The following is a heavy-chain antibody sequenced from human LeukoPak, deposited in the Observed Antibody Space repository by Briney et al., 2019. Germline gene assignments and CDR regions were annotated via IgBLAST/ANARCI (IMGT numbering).Heavy chain of an antibody. CDR2: MNPNSGNT. CDR3: ARERFGTSGYGLFDP. J-gene: IGHJ5*02. V-gene: IGHV1-8*01. CDR1: GYTFTSYD. Sequence: GASVKVSCKASGYTFTSYDINWVRQATGQGLEWMGWMNPNSGNTGYAQKFQGRVTMTRNTSISTAYMELSSLRAEDTAVYYCARERFGTSGYGLFDPWGQGTLVTVSS. D-gene: IGHD2-2*01.